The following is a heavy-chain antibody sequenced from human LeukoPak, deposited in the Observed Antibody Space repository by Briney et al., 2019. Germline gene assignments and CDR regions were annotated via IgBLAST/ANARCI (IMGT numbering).Heavy chain of an antibody. CDR2: ISGGGERT. Sequence: PGGSLRLSCAASGIVFSRTAMNWACQSPGRGLEWLSAISGGGERTFYADSVKGRFTISRDNSKNMVYLQMNSLRADDTAIYYCGKDGGQYSSGPEFDPRGQGALVTVSS. D-gene: IGHD6-19*01. CDR1: GIVFSRTA. CDR3: GKDGGQYSSGPEFDP. V-gene: IGHV3-23*01. J-gene: IGHJ5*02.